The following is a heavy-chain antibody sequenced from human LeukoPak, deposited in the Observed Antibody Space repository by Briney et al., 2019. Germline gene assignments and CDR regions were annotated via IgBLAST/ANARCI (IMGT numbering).Heavy chain of an antibody. Sequence: GGSLRLSCAASGFTFSNFAMSWVRQAPGKGLEWVSGISDSADSTYYADSVKGRLTISRDNSKNTLYMQMNSLRAEDTAVCYCAKDLIGARPQLFDHWGQGTLVTVSS. CDR1: GFTFSNFA. V-gene: IGHV3-23*01. J-gene: IGHJ4*02. CDR2: ISDSADST. CDR3: AKDLIGARPQLFDH. D-gene: IGHD6-6*01.